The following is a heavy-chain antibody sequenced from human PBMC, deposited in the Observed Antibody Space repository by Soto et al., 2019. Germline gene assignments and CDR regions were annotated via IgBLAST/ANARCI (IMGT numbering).Heavy chain of an antibody. D-gene: IGHD4-17*01. Sequence: ASVKVSCKVSGYTLTELSMHWVRQAPGKGLEWMGGFDPEDGETIYAQKFQGRVTMTEDTSTDTAYMELSSLKASDTAMYYCTLSYGDSYYYYNGMDVWGQGTTVTVSS. CDR1: GYTLTELS. CDR2: FDPEDGET. CDR3: TLSYGDSYYYYNGMDV. J-gene: IGHJ6*02. V-gene: IGHV1-24*01.